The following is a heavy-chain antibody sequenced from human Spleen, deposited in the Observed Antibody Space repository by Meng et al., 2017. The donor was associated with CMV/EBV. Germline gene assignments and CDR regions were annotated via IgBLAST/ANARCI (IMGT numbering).Heavy chain of an antibody. D-gene: IGHD2-15*01. CDR1: GFTFSSYA. V-gene: IGHV3-30*02. CDR3: AKDRGEIVPQYYFDY. J-gene: IGHJ4*02. Sequence: LSLTCAASGFTFSSYAMHWVRQTPGKGLEWVAFIQNDGSNKLHADSLRGRFTISRDNSKNTLSLQMNSLRREDAGRYYCAKDRGEIVPQYYFDYWGQGALVTVSS. CDR2: IQNDGSNK.